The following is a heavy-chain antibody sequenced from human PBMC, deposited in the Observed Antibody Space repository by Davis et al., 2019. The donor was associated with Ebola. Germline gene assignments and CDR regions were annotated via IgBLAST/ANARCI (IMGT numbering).Heavy chain of an antibody. CDR1: GFTFSSFA. CDR2: ISSSGGST. J-gene: IGHJ6*02. V-gene: IGHV3-64D*06. D-gene: IGHD3-10*01. Sequence: GESLKISCSASGFTFSSFAMHWVRQAPGKGLKYVSAISSSGGSTYYADSVKGRFTISRDSSKNTLHLQMSSLRAEDMAVYYCVKGSGSYFNYYGMDVWGQGTTVTVSS. CDR3: VKGSGSYFNYYGMDV.